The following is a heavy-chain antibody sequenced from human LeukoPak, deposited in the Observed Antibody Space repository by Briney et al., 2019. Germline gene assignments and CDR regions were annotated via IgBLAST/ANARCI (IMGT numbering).Heavy chain of an antibody. J-gene: IGHJ4*02. CDR3: ARGFYDFWSGLDY. CDR1: GFTFDDYA. D-gene: IGHD3-3*01. Sequence: PGGSLRLSCAASGFTFDDYAMHWVRQAPGKGLEWVSGISWNSGNIGYADSVKGRFTISRDNAKNSLYLQMNSLRAEDTALYYCARGFYDFWSGLDYWGPGTLVTVSS. V-gene: IGHV3-9*01. CDR2: ISWNSGNI.